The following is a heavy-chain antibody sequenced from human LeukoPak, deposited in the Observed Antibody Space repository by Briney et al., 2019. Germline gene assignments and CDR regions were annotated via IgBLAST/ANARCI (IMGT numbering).Heavy chain of an antibody. CDR2: ISAYNGNT. D-gene: IGHD6-19*01. CDR3: AYIAVAGTHNWFDP. J-gene: IGHJ5*02. CDR1: GYTFTSYG. Sequence: ASVKVTCKASGYTFTSYGISWVRQAPGQGLEWMGWISAYNGNTNYAQKLQGRVTMTRDTSISTAYMELSRLRSDDTAVYYCAYIAVAGTHNWFDPWGQGTLVTVSS. V-gene: IGHV1-18*01.